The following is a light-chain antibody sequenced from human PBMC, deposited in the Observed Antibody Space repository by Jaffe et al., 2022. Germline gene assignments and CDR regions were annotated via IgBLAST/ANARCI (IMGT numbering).Light chain of an antibody. CDR1: SIGSKS. CDR3: HVWDSVIDHI. Sequence: SYELTQPPSVSVAPGQTARITCGGNSIGSKSVNWYQQKSGQAPVLVVYDDTDRPSGIPERFSGSNSGNTATLTISRVEAGDEADYFCHVWDSVIDHIFGGGTRLTVL. CDR2: DDT. J-gene: IGLJ2*01. V-gene: IGLV3-21*02.